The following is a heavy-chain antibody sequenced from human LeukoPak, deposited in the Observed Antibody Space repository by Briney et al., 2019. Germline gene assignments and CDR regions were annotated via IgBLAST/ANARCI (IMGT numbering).Heavy chain of an antibody. CDR3: ARDLRRRYCSSTSCPNDAFDI. V-gene: IGHV1-69*05. J-gene: IGHJ3*02. CDR1: GGTFSSYA. Sequence: GASVKVSCKASGGTFSSYAISWVRQAPGQGLEWMGGIIPIFGTANYAQKFQGRVTITTDESTSTAYMELSSLRSEDTAVYYCARDLRRRYCSSTSCPNDAFDIWGQGTMVIVSS. D-gene: IGHD2-2*01. CDR2: IIPIFGTA.